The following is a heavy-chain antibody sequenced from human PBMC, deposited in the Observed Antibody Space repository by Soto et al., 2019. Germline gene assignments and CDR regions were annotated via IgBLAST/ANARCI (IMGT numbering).Heavy chain of an antibody. CDR3: ASEAACGGDCYAFDS. J-gene: IGHJ4*02. V-gene: IGHV1-69*06. CDR2: IIPLFGTA. CDR1: GGIFSSNT. Sequence: DLEQSGAEVKKPGSSVKISCKASGGIFSSNTINWVRQAAGQGLEWMGGIIPLFGTANYAEKFQGRVTITADKSTKTEYMELTSLRSEDTAVYYCASEAACGGDCYAFDSWGQGTLVTVSS. D-gene: IGHD2-21*02.